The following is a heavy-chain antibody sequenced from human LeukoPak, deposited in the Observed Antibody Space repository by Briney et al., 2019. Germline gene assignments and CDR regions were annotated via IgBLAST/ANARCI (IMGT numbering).Heavy chain of an antibody. Sequence: GGSLRLSCAASGFTFSSYAMHWVRQAPGKGLEWVAVISYDGSNKYYADSVKGRLTISRDNSKNTLYLQMNSLRAEDTALYYCAKGAARPFGDYWGQGTLVTVSS. J-gene: IGHJ4*02. V-gene: IGHV3-30*04. CDR3: AKGAARPFGDY. D-gene: IGHD6-6*01. CDR2: ISYDGSNK. CDR1: GFTFSSYA.